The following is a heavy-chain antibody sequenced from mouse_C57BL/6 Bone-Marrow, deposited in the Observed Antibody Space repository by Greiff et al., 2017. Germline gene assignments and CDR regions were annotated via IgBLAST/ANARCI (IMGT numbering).Heavy chain of an antibody. CDR3: ASNYGRGGVYAMDY. J-gene: IGHJ4*01. V-gene: IGHV1-82*01. CDR2: IYPGDGDT. CDR1: GYAFSSSW. Sequence: VKLVESGPELVKPGASVKISCKASGYAFSSSWMNWVKQRPGKGLEWIGRIYPGDGDTNYNGKFKGKATLTADKSSSTAYMQLSSLTSEDSAVYFFASNYGRGGVYAMDYWCQGTSVTVSS. D-gene: IGHD1-1*01.